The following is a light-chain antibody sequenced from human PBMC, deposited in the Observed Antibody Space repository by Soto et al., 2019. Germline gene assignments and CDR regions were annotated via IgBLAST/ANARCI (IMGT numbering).Light chain of an antibody. CDR2: GVS. J-gene: IGKJ4*01. V-gene: IGKV1-39*01. CDR3: QQSCTTPLT. Sequence: DIQMTQSPSSLSASVGDRVTITCRASQNIHSYLNWYKQTPGKPPELLIFGVSNLESGVPSRFSGSGSGTEFTLTISSLQREDFASDYCQQSCTTPLTFGGGTKVEIK. CDR1: QNIHSY.